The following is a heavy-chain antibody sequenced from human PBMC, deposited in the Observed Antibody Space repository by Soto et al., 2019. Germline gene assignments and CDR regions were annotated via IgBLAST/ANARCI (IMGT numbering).Heavy chain of an antibody. J-gene: IGHJ5*02. CDR1: GYTFTSYG. D-gene: IGHD3-3*01. CDR3: ARVSEDYDFWSGYLNWFDP. Sequence: SVKVSCKASGYTFTSYGISWVRQAPGQGLEWMGWISAYNGNTNYAQKLQGRVTMTTDTSTSTAYMELRSLRSDDTAVYYCARVSEDYDFWSGYLNWFDPWGQGTLVTVSS. V-gene: IGHV1-18*01. CDR2: ISAYNGNT.